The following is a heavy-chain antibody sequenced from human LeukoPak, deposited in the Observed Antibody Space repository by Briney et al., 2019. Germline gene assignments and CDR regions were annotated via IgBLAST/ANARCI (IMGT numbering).Heavy chain of an antibody. J-gene: IGHJ4*02. D-gene: IGHD3-9*01. CDR2: MNPNSGNT. CDR3: ARANYDILTGWPLGYYFDY. V-gene: IGHV1-8*01. Sequence: ASVKVSCEASGYTFTSYDINWVRQATGQGLEWMGWMNPNSGNTGYAQKFQGRVTMTRNTSISTAYMELSSLRSEDTAVYYCARANYDILTGWPLGYYFDYWGQGTLVTVS. CDR1: GYTFTSYD.